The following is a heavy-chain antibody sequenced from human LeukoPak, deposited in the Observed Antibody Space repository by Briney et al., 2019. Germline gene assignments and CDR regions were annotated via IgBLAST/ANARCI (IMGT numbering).Heavy chain of an antibody. J-gene: IGHJ4*02. CDR1: GYTFTGYY. CDR3: ARAGTVEMTPLDY. CDR2: INPNSGGT. V-gene: IGHV1-2*04. D-gene: IGHD5-24*01. Sequence: ASVKVSCKASGYTFTGYYMHWVRQAPGQGLEWMGWINPNSGGTNYAQKFQGWVAMTRDTSISTAYMELSRLRSDDTAVYYCARAGTVEMTPLDYWGQGTLVTVSS.